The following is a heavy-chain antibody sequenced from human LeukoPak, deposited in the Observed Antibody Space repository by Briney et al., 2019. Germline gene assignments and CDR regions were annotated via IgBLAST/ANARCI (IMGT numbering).Heavy chain of an antibody. J-gene: IGHJ6*02. CDR2: ISYDGSNK. Sequence: GGSLRLSCAASGFTFSSFLMHWVRQAPGKGLEWVAVISYDGSNKYYADSVKGRFTISRDNSKNTLYLQMNSLRAEDTAVYYCARGAFYGSGSYIFHYGMDVWGQGTTVTVSS. V-gene: IGHV3-30-3*01. CDR3: ARGAFYGSGSYIFHYGMDV. D-gene: IGHD3-10*01. CDR1: GFTFSSFL.